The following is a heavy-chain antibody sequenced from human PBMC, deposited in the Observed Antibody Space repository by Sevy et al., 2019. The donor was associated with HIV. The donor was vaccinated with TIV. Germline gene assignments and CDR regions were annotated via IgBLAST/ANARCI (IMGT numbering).Heavy chain of an antibody. J-gene: IGHJ4*02. CDR3: AGGGGFKRYDSSGYPRQYYFDY. V-gene: IGHV4-34*01. CDR2: INHSGST. D-gene: IGHD3-22*01. CDR1: GGSFSGYY. Sequence: SETLSLTCAVYGGSFSGYYWSWIRQPPGKGLEWIGEINHSGSTNYNPSLKSRVTISVDTSKNQFSLKLSSVTAADTALDYWAGGGGFKRYDSSGYPRQYYFDYWGQGTLVTVSS.